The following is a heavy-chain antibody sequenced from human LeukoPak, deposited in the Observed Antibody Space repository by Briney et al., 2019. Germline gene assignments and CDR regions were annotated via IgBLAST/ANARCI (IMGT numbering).Heavy chain of an antibody. CDR3: ARHDYGDSELDY. CDR2: IYYSGST. Sequence: PSETLSLTCTVSGGSISSYYWSWIRQPPGKGLEWIGYIYYSGSTNYNPSLKSRVTISVDTSKNQFSLKLSSATAADTAVYYCARHDYGDSELDYWGQGTLVTVSS. J-gene: IGHJ4*02. D-gene: IGHD4-17*01. V-gene: IGHV4-59*01. CDR1: GGSISSYY.